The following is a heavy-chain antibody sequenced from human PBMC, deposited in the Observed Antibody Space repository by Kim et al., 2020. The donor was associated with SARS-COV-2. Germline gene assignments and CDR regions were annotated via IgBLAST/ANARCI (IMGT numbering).Heavy chain of an antibody. CDR3: ATLHCSSTSCYFFDY. V-gene: IGHV1-24*01. Sequence: ASVNVSCKVSGYTLTELSMHWVRQAPGKGLEWMGGFDPEDGETIYAQKFQGRVTITEDTSTDTAYMELSSLRSEDTAVYYCATLHCSSTSCYFFDYWGQGTLVTVSS. D-gene: IGHD2-2*01. CDR1: GYTLTELS. CDR2: FDPEDGET. J-gene: IGHJ4*02.